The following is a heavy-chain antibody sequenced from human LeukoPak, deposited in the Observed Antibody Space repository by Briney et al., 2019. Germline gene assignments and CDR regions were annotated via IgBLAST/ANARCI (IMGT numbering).Heavy chain of an antibody. Sequence: GGSLRLSCAASGFSFSSSGMHWVRQAPGKGLEWVAFIRYDGNKKYYADSVKGRFTISRDNSENTVYLQMNSLRAEDTAVYHCAKDRLQNFDYWGQGTLDTVSS. V-gene: IGHV3-30*02. CDR1: GFSFSSSG. CDR3: AKDRLQNFDY. D-gene: IGHD5-24*01. J-gene: IGHJ4*02. CDR2: IRYDGNKK.